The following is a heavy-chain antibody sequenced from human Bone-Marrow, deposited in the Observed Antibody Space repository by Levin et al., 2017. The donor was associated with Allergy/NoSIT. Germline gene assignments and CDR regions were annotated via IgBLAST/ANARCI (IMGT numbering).Heavy chain of an antibody. Sequence: AGGSLRLSCTASGFTFDDYAMHWVRQPPGKALEWVSLITWDGVRGFYADSVKGRFRTSRDNSKNSLFLQMDSLTAEDTAFYYCAKDNRDVGGALESWGQGTLVTVSS. D-gene: IGHD3-10*01. CDR3: AKDNRDVGGALES. J-gene: IGHJ3*01. CDR1: GFTFDDYA. V-gene: IGHV3-43D*04. CDR2: ITWDGVRG.